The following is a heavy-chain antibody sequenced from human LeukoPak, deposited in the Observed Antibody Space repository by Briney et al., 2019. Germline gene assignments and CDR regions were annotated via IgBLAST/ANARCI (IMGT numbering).Heavy chain of an antibody. CDR2: INPNSGGT. D-gene: IGHD3-16*02. Sequence: ASVKASCKASGYTFTGYYMHWVRQAPGQGLEWMGWINPNSGGTNYAQKFQGRVTMTRDTSISTAYMELSRLRSDDTAVYYCARDNFQYYDYVWGSYRYRGIDYWGQGTLVTVSS. CDR1: GYTFTGYY. V-gene: IGHV1-2*02. J-gene: IGHJ4*02. CDR3: ARDNFQYYDYVWGSYRYRGIDY.